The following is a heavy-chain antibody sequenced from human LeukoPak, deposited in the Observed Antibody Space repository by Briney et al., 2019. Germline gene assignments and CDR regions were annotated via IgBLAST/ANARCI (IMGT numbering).Heavy chain of an antibody. J-gene: IGHJ6*02. CDR2: IRTKDYGGTT. CDR1: GFSFGDFA. Sequence: GGSLRLSCTASGFSFGDFAMTWVRQAPGKGLEWVSFIRTKDYGGTTEYAASRKGRFTISRDDYKSLTYLQMNSLQSEDTAVYYCTRDPGGYDYDVWGQGTTVTVFS. D-gene: IGHD5-12*01. V-gene: IGHV3-49*04. CDR3: TRDPGGYDYDV.